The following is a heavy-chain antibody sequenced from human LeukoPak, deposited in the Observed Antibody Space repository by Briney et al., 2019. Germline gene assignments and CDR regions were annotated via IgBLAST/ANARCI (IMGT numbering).Heavy chain of an antibody. Sequence: GASVKVSCKASGYTFTGYYMVWVRQSPGQGLEWMGRFTPNSGGTNYAQKFQGRVTMTGDTYISTAYMELSSLTSDDTAVYYCAMGLGGNYPGNWGQGTQVTVSS. CDR2: FTPNSGGT. J-gene: IGHJ4*02. CDR3: AMGLGGNYPGN. D-gene: IGHD2-21*01. CDR1: GYTFTGYY. V-gene: IGHV1-2*02.